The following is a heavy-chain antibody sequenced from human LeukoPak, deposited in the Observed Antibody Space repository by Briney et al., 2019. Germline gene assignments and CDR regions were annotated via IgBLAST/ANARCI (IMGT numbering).Heavy chain of an antibody. J-gene: IGHJ4*02. V-gene: IGHV3-74*01. Sequence: GGSLRLSCAASGFTFSSYWMPWVRQAPGKGLVWVSRINSDGSSTSYADSVKGRFTISRDNAKNTPYLQMNSLRAEDTAVYYCAREVVTTGAPNLDYWGQGTLVTVSS. CDR1: GFTFSSYW. CDR2: INSDGSST. D-gene: IGHD4-17*01. CDR3: AREVVTTGAPNLDY.